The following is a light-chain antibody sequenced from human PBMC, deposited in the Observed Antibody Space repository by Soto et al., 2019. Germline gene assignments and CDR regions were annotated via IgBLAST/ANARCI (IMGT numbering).Light chain of an antibody. CDR1: QSVSTN. CDR3: QQYNDWWT. J-gene: IGKJ1*01. CDR2: GAS. V-gene: IGKV3-15*01. Sequence: EIVMTQSPATLSVSPGERATLSCRASQSVSTNLTWYQQKPGQAPRLLIYGASTRATGIPARFSGSGSGTEFTLTITSLQSEVFAVYYCQQYNDWWTFGQGTKVEIK.